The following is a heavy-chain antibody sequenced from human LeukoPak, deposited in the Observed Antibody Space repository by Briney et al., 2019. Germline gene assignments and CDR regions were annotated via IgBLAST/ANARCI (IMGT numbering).Heavy chain of an antibody. D-gene: IGHD3-10*01. Sequence: GGSLRLSCVVSGITLSNYGMIWVHQAPGKGLEWVSGISERGGSTNYADSVKGRFIISRDTSKNTVYLQMNSLRVEDTAVYFCAKRGIVIRAVIIIGFHKEAYYFDYWGQGILVTVSS. CDR1: GITLSNYG. J-gene: IGHJ4*02. V-gene: IGHV3-23*01. CDR3: AKRGIVIRAVIIIGFHKEAYYFDY. CDR2: ISERGGST.